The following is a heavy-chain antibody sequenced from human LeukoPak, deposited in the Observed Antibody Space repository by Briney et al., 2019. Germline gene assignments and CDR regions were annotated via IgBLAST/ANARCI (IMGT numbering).Heavy chain of an antibody. V-gene: IGHV3-23*01. CDR2: ISGSTGNT. Sequence: ETLSLTCAVYGGSFSGYYWSWVRQAPGKGLEWVSAISGSTGNTYYADSVKGRFTISRDNSKNTVYLQMNSLRAEDTAVYYCAKDPPYYYDSSGYGGGAFDIWGQGTMVTVSS. CDR3: AKDPPYYYDSSGYGGGAFDI. CDR1: GGSFSGYY. D-gene: IGHD3-22*01. J-gene: IGHJ3*02.